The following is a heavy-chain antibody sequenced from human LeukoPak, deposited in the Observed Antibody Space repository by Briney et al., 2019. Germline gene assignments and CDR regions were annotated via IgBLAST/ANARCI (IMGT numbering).Heavy chain of an antibody. V-gene: IGHV3-7*01. J-gene: IGHJ5*02. CDR2: IKQDGSEK. D-gene: IGHD6-13*01. CDR1: GFTFSSYW. Sequence: GGSLRLSCAASGFTFSSYWMSWVRQAPGKGLEWVANIKQDGSEKYYVDSVKGRFTISRDNAKNSLYLQMNSLRAEDTAVYYCARDPSIAAAGMLWFDPWGQGTLVTVSS. CDR3: ARDPSIAAAGMLWFDP.